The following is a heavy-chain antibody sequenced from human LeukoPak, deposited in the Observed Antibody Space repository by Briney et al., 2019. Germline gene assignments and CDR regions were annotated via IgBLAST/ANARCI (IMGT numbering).Heavy chain of an antibody. D-gene: IGHD1-7*01. CDR3: AREDNWNYDT. V-gene: IGHV4-59*12. J-gene: IGHJ5*02. Sequence: SETLSLTCTVSGGSISSYYWSWIRQPPGKGLEWIGYIFYSGSTNYNPSLKSRVTISVDTSKNQFSLKLSSVTAADTAVYYCAREDNWNYDTWGQGTLVTVSS. CDR1: GGSISSYY. CDR2: IFYSGST.